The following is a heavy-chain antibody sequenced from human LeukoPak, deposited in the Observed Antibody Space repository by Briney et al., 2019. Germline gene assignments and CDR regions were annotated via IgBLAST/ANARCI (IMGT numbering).Heavy chain of an antibody. J-gene: IGHJ6*03. CDR2: IYTSGST. Sequence: SETLSLTCAVYGGSFSGYYWSWIRQPAGKGLEWIGRIYTSGSTNYNPSLKSRVTISVDTSKNQFSLKLSSVTAADTAVYYCARAAPRVHYYYYMDVWGKGTTVTVSS. V-gene: IGHV4-59*10. CDR3: ARAAPRVHYYYYMDV. CDR1: GGSFSGYY. D-gene: IGHD6-13*01.